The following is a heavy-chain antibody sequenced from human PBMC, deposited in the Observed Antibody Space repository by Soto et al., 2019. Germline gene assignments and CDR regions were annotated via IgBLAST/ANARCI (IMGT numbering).Heavy chain of an antibody. V-gene: IGHV3-30-3*01. CDR2: ISYDGSNK. CDR1: GFSFRTYA. CDR3: ATEYSGNWPQS. D-gene: IGHD6-13*01. J-gene: IGHJ5*02. Sequence: PGGSLRLSCAASGFSFRTYAMHWARQAPGRGLEWVAVISYDGSNKYYAESMEGRFTVSRDNSKNTLYLEINSLRADDTAVYYYATEYSGNWPQSWGQGTLVTVSS.